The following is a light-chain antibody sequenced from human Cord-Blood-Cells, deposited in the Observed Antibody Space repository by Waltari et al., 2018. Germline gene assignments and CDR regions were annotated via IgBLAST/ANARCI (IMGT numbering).Light chain of an antibody. CDR3: SSYTSSSTLWV. CDR2: DVS. J-gene: IGLJ3*02. CDR1: SSDVGGYNY. Sequence: QSALTQPASVSGSPGQSITISCTGTSSDVGGYNYVSWYQQHQGKAPKLMIYDVSKRPSGVSNRFSGSKSGNTASLTISGLQAEDEADYYCSSYTSSSTLWVFGGGTKLTVL. V-gene: IGLV2-14*01.